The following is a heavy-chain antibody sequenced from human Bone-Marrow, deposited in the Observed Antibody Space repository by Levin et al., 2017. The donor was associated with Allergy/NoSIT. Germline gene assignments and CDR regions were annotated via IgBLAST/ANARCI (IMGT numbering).Heavy chain of an antibody. Sequence: ASVKVSCKASGYTFTNYDINWVRQAPGQGIEWLGWINANSGNAGHGQKFEGRIALTRDTSTNTSYMQLSSLTSEDTALYYCARGLFSSKGDYWGQGTLITVSS. CDR2: INANSGNA. CDR3: ARGLFSSKGDY. CDR1: GYTFTNYD. J-gene: IGHJ4*02. V-gene: IGHV1-8*01.